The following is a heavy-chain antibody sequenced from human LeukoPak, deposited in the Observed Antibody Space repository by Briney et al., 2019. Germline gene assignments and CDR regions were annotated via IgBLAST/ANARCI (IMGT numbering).Heavy chain of an antibody. CDR2: LSGSGITT. J-gene: IGHJ4*01. CDR1: GFTFSNCA. CDR3: AKGIYSSGWSYFDY. V-gene: IGHV3-23*01. Sequence: GESLRLSCAASGFTFSNCAMSWVRQAPGKGLEWVSTLSGSGITTYYADSVKGRFTIFRDNSKNTLYLQMNSLRAEDTAVYYCAKGIYSSGWSYFDYWGHGTLVTVSS. D-gene: IGHD6-19*01.